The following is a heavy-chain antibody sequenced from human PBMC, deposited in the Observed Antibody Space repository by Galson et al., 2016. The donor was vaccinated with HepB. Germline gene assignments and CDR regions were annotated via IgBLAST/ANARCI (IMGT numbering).Heavy chain of an antibody. V-gene: IGHV4-31*03. J-gene: IGHJ4*02. CDR1: GGSIGSDGPY. Sequence: TLSLTCTVSGGSIGSDGPYWSWIRQHPGKGLEWIGYIHYSGNTYYNPSVKSRVIISVDTSKDQFSLKLRSVTAADTAVYYCARARVGSTDYWGQGTLVTVSS. CDR3: ARARVGSTDY. D-gene: IGHD1-26*01. CDR2: IHYSGNT.